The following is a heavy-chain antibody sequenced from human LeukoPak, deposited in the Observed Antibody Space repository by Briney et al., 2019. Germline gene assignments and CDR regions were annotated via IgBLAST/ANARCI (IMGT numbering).Heavy chain of an antibody. J-gene: IGHJ4*02. D-gene: IGHD3-16*01. CDR3: ARDRRWGSSGSGDY. Sequence: GGSLRLSCAASGFTFSSYWMSWVRQAPGKGLEWVANIKQDGSEKYYVDSVKGRFTISRDNAKNSLYLQMNSLRAEDTAVYYCARDRRWGSSGSGDYWGQGTLVTVSS. V-gene: IGHV3-7*01. CDR1: GFTFSSYW. CDR2: IKQDGSEK.